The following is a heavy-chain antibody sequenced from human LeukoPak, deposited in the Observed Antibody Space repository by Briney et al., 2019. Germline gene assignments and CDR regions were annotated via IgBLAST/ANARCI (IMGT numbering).Heavy chain of an antibody. V-gene: IGHV3-7*01. CDR3: ARDLVGVTA. Sequence: GGSLRLSCAASGFTFSSYAMHWVRQAPGKGLEWVANINQDGDAKNYVDSVMGRFTISRDNSKNSLHLRMNSLRAEDTAVYYCARDLVGVTAWGQGTLVTVSS. CDR1: GFTFSSYA. D-gene: IGHD1-26*01. CDR2: INQDGDAK. J-gene: IGHJ5*02.